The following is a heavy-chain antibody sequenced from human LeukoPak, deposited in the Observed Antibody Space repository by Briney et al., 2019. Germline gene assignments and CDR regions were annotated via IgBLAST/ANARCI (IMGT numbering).Heavy chain of an antibody. J-gene: IGHJ4*02. D-gene: IGHD4-17*01. CDR3: ARDPDDYGEFS. CDR1: GFTFSSYS. V-gene: IGHV3-48*04. CDR2: ISSSGSTI. Sequence: GGSLRLSCAASGFTFSSYSMNWVRQAPGKGLEWVSYISSSGSTIYYADSVKGRFTISRDNAKNSLYLQMNSLRAEDTAVYYCARDPDDYGEFSWGQGALVTVSS.